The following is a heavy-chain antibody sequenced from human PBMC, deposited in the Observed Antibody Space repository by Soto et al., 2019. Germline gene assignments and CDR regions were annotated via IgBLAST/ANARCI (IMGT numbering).Heavy chain of an antibody. D-gene: IGHD3-3*01. J-gene: IGHJ4*02. V-gene: IGHV1-69*01. CDR1: GGTFSSYA. CDR3: SFGLGDPPRPRGADY. Sequence: QVQLVQSGAEVKKPGSSVKVSCKASGGTFSSYAISWVRQAPGQGLEWMGGIIPIFGTANYAQKFQGRVTITADEPTSTADMELGSLSSEDTAVYYCSFGLGDPPRPRGADYWGQGTLVTVSS. CDR2: IIPIFGTA.